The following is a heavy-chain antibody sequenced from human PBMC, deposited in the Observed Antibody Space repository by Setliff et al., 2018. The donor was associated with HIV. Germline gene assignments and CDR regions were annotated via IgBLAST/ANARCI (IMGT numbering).Heavy chain of an antibody. D-gene: IGHD3-10*01. CDR1: GGTFSSYA. J-gene: IGHJ6*03. V-gene: IGHV1-69*06. Sequence: SVKVSCKASGGTFSSYAISWVRQAPGQGLEWMGRIIPIFGTANYAQKFQGRVTITADKSTSAAYMELSSLRSEDTAVYYCAREMITMVRVVIYYYYMDVWGKGTTVTAP. CDR3: AREMITMVRVVIYYYYMDV. CDR2: IIPIFGTA.